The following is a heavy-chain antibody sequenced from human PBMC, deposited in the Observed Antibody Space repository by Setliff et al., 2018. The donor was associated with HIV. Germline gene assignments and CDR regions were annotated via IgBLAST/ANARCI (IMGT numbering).Heavy chain of an antibody. CDR3: AAASNRRVRGVNLHYYYYMDV. D-gene: IGHD3-10*01. V-gene: IGHV1-58*02. CDR1: GFTFTNSA. CDR2: IVVGSYNT. J-gene: IGHJ6*03. Sequence: GASVKVSCKASGFTFTNSAMQWVRQARGPRLEWIGWIVVGSYNTNYAQKFQERVTITRDLSTSTAYMELSSLRSEDTAVYYCAAASNRRVRGVNLHYYYYMDVWGKGTTVTVSS.